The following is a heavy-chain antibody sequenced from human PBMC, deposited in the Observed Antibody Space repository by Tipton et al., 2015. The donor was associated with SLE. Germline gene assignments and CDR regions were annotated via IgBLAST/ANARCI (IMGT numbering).Heavy chain of an antibody. V-gene: IGHV4-61*02. J-gene: IGHJ4*02. Sequence: TLSLTCTVSGDSMNSGVYYWSWLRQPAGKGLEWIGRIFSSGNTIYNPSLKSRVTISEDTSKNHFSLRLSSVTAADTAVYYCAREGISYCGGDCHGSVDYWGQGSLFTVSS. CDR2: IFSSGNT. CDR3: AREGISYCGGDCHGSVDY. D-gene: IGHD2-21*01. CDR1: GDSMNSGVYY.